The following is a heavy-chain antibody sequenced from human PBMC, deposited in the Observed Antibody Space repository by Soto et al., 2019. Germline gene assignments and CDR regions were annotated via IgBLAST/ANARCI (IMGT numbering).Heavy chain of an antibody. CDR3: ARDYDYGDAGPSIFQH. D-gene: IGHD4-17*01. V-gene: IGHV3-21*01. J-gene: IGHJ1*01. Sequence: GSLRLSCAASGFTFSSYSMNWVRQAPGKGLEWVSSISSSSSYIYYADSVKGRFTISRDNAKNSLYLQMNSLRAEDTAVYYCARDYDYGDAGPSIFQHWGQGTLVTVSS. CDR2: ISSSSSYI. CDR1: GFTFSSYS.